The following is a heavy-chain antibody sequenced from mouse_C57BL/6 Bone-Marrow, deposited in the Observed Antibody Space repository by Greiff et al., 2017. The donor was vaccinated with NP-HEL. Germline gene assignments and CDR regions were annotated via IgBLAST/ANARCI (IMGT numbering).Heavy chain of an antibody. V-gene: IGHV2-2*01. Sequence: QVQLQQSGPGLVQPSQSLSITCTVSGFSLTSYGVHWVRQSPGKGLEWLGVIWSGGSTDYNAAFISRLSISKDNSKSQVFFKMNSLQADDTAIYYCARRGTTVAFDVWGTGTTVTVSS. CDR1: GFSLTSYG. CDR3: ARRGTTVAFDV. J-gene: IGHJ1*03. CDR2: IWSGGST. D-gene: IGHD1-1*01.